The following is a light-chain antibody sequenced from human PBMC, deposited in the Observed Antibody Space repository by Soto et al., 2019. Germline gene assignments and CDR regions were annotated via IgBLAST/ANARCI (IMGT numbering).Light chain of an antibody. CDR3: SSFGSTNTLL. CDR2: EVT. V-gene: IGLV2-14*01. J-gene: IGLJ2*01. Sequence: QSALTQPASVSGSPGQSITISCTGTSSDVGGYNYVSWYQQDPGKAPKLLIYEVTKRPSGVSNRFSGSKSANTASLTISGLQAEDEADYYCSSFGSTNTLLFGGGTQLTVL. CDR1: SSDVGGYNY.